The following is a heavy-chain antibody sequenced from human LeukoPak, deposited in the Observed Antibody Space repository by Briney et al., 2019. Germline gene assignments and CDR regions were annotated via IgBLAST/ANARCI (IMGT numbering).Heavy chain of an antibody. D-gene: IGHD4-11*01. Sequence: GGSLRLSCAASGFTFSSHRMHWVRQAPGQGLEWVAYVSTSSTTIQYADSVKGRFTISRDDAKNSLSLQMNSLRVEDTAVYYCARVIAIHTVTPFDHRGQGTLVTVSS. CDR1: GFTFSSHR. CDR3: ARVIAIHTVTPFDH. V-gene: IGHV3-48*04. CDR2: VSTSSTTI. J-gene: IGHJ4*02.